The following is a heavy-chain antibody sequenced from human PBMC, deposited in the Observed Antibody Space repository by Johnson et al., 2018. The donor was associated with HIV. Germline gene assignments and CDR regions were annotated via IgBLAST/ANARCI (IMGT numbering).Heavy chain of an antibody. D-gene: IGHD4-11*01. J-gene: IGHJ3*02. CDR3: TRDGYSIILTNAFDI. CDR2: INWTGGTT. V-gene: IGHV3-49*04. Sequence: VQLVESGGGVVRPGGSLRLSCAASGFTFDDYGMSWVRQAPGKGLEWVSGINWTGGTTDYAASVKGSFTISRDDSKSIAYLQMNSLKTEDTAVYYCTRDGYSIILTNAFDIWGQGTMVTVSS. CDR1: GFTFDDYG.